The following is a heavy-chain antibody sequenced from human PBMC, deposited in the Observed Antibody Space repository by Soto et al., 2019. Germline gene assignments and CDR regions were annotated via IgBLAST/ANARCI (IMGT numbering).Heavy chain of an antibody. J-gene: IGHJ6*03. D-gene: IGHD3-10*01. V-gene: IGHV4-34*01. CDR2: INHSGST. CDR1: GGSFSGYY. Sequence: SETLSLTCAVYGGSFSGYYWSRIRQPPGKGLEWIGEINHSGSTNYNPSLKSRVTISVDTSKNQFSLKLSSVTAADTAVYYCARDSYYYGWGSYYGGRYRDFWGKGTTVPVSS. CDR3: ARDSYYYGWGSYYGGRYRDF.